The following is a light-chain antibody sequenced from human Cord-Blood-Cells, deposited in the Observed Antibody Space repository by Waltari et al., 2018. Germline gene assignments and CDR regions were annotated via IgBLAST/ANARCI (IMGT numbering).Light chain of an antibody. CDR2: GAS. J-gene: IGKJ2*01. CDR1: QSVSSN. CDR3: QQYNNWPYT. V-gene: IGKV3-15*01. Sequence: EIVMTQSPATLSVSPGERATLSCRASQSVSSNLDWYQQKPGQGPRLLIYGASTRATGIPARVSGSGSGTEVTLTISGLQSEDFAVYYCQQYNNWPYTFGQGTKLEIK.